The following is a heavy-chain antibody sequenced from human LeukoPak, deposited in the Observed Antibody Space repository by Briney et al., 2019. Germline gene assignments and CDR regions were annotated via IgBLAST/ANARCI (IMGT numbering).Heavy chain of an antibody. D-gene: IGHD6-19*01. CDR3: ARYVSSPSSGWYRNDWFDP. Sequence: GGSLRLSCAASGFTFSSYWMSWVRQAPGKGLEWVANIKQDGSEKYYVDSVKGRFTISRDNAKNSLYLQMNSLRAEDTAVYYCARYVSSPSSGWYRNDWFDPWGQGTLVTVSS. V-gene: IGHV3-7*01. CDR1: GFTFSSYW. J-gene: IGHJ5*02. CDR2: IKQDGSEK.